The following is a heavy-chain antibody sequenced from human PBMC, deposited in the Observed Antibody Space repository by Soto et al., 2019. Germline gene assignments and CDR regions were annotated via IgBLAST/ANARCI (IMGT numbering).Heavy chain of an antibody. Sequence: GGSLRLSCAASGFTFSSFWMSWVRQAPGKGLECVANINQDGSEKYYVDSEKDRFSISRDNAKNSLYLQMNSLRAEDTAEYYCARRSRIYYYGTASYYNGAFDIWGQGTKVTVSS. CDR1: GFTFSSFW. D-gene: IGHD3-10*01. J-gene: IGHJ3*02. CDR2: INQDGSEK. V-gene: IGHV3-7*01. CDR3: ARRSRIYYYGTASYYNGAFDI.